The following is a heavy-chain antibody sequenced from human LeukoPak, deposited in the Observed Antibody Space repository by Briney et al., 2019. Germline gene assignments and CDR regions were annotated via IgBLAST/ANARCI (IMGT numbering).Heavy chain of an antibody. J-gene: IGHJ2*01. CDR1: GGSISIYY. CDR2: IYDSGST. CDR3: ARDSGSRGIAYWYFDL. Sequence: SETLSLTCTVSGGSISIYYWSWIRQPPGKGLEWIGYIYDSGSTNYNPSLKSRVTISVDTSKNQFSLKLSSVTAADTAVYYCARDSGSRGIAYWYFDLWGRGTLVTVSS. V-gene: IGHV4-59*12. D-gene: IGHD3-10*01.